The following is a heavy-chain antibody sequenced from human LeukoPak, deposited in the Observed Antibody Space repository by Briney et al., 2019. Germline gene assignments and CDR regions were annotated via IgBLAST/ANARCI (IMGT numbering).Heavy chain of an antibody. CDR3: AKAAIRYTTRWNNFDY. Sequence: GGSLRLSCAASGFTFSDYFMTWIRQAPGKGLEWVSYISSSGSNTYYADSVKGRFTISRDNSKNSLYLQMNSLRAEDSAFYYCAKAAIRYTTRWNNFDYWGQGTLVTVSS. CDR1: GFTFSDYF. J-gene: IGHJ4*02. V-gene: IGHV3-11*01. D-gene: IGHD2-2*02. CDR2: ISSSGSNT.